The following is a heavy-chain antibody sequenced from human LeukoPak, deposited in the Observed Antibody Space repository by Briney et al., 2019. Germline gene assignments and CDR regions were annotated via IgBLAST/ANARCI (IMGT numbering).Heavy chain of an antibody. CDR3: ARDASLYCSSTSCYGPTFDY. CDR1: GFTVSSDW. V-gene: IGHV3-7*03. CDR2: IKQDGRDK. D-gene: IGHD2-2*01. Sequence: PPGGSLRFSCAASGFTVSSDWRSWGRQAPGKGLERVANIKQDGRDKYYVDSVKGRFTISRDNAKNSLYLQMNSLRAEDTAVYYCARDASLYCSSTSCYGPTFDYWGQGTLVTVSS. J-gene: IGHJ4*02.